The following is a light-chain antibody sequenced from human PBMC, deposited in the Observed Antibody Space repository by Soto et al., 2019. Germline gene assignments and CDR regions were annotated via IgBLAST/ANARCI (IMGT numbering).Light chain of an antibody. CDR1: STDVGGYNY. CDR3: SSYAGNNIHYV. CDR2: EVS. Sequence: QSVLTQPPSASGSAGQPVTISCTGTSTDVGGYNYVSWYQQHPGKAPKLMIYEVSKRPSGVPNRFSGSKSGNTASLTVSGLQAEDEADYYCSSYAGNNIHYVFGTGTKVTVL. V-gene: IGLV2-8*01. J-gene: IGLJ1*01.